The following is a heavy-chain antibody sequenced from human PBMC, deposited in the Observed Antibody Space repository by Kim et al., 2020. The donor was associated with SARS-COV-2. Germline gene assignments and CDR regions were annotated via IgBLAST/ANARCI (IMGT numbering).Heavy chain of an antibody. CDR1: GFTFSSYS. CDR2: ISSSSSTI. CDR3: ARNFSENSSSWYYYYYGIDV. D-gene: IGHD6-13*01. J-gene: IGHJ6*02. Sequence: GGSLRLSCAASGFTFSSYSMNWVRQAPGKGLEWVSYISSSSSTIYYADSVKGRFTISRDNAKNSLYLQMNSLRDEDTAVYYCARNFSENSSSWYYYYYGIDVWGQRTPVTVSS. V-gene: IGHV3-48*02.